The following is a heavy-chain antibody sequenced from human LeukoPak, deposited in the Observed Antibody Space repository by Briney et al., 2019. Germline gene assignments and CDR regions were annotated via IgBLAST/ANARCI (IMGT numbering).Heavy chain of an antibody. CDR2: ISSSSSTI. CDR1: GFTFSSYS. V-gene: IGHV3-48*02. J-gene: IGHJ4*02. D-gene: IGHD1-26*01. Sequence: GGSLRLACAASGFTFSSYSMNWVRQAAGKWLGWVSYISSSSSTIYYADSVRGRFTSPRDHAKNSLDLQTNSLRDEDTAVYDCARDEFYSGRYFEYWGQRTLVTVPS. CDR3: ARDEFYSGRYFEY.